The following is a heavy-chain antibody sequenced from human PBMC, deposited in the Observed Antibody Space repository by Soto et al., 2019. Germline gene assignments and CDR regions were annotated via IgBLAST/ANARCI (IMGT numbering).Heavy chain of an antibody. CDR1: GFTFSSYG. CDR2: ISYDGSNK. Sequence: PGGSLRLSCAASGFTFSSYGMQWVRKAPGKGLEWVAVISYDGSNKYYADSVKGRFTISRDNSKNTLYLQMNSLRAEDTAVYYFAKSLMDYDILSGYYYYYGMDVWGQGTTVTVSS. V-gene: IGHV3-30*18. D-gene: IGHD3-9*01. J-gene: IGHJ6*02. CDR3: AKSLMDYDILSGYYYYYGMDV.